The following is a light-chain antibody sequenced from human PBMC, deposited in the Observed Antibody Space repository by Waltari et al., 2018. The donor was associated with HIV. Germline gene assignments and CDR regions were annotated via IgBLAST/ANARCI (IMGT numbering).Light chain of an antibody. J-gene: IGKJ4*01. CDR1: HSVSSNY. Sequence: EIVLTQSPGTLSLSPGERATLSCRASHSVSSNYLTRYQQKPGQAPRLLIYGASSRATGIPDRFSGSGSGTDFTLTTSRLEPEDFAVYYCQQYGSSFGGGTKVEIK. V-gene: IGKV3-20*01. CDR2: GAS. CDR3: QQYGSS.